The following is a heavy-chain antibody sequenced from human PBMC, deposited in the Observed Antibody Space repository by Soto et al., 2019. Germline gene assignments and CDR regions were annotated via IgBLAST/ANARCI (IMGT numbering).Heavy chain of an antibody. Sequence: SVKVSCKASGGTFSSYAISWVRQAPGQGLEWMGGIIPIFGTANYAQKFQGRVTITADESTSTAYMELSSLRSEDTAVYYCARGVSTMIVEVWIVYFQHWGQGTLVTVSS. J-gene: IGHJ1*01. V-gene: IGHV1-69*13. CDR2: IIPIFGTA. CDR1: GGTFSSYA. D-gene: IGHD3-22*01. CDR3: ARGVSTMIVEVWIVYFQH.